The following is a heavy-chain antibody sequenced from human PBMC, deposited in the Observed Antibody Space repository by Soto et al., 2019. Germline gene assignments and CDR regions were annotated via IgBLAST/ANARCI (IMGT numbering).Heavy chain of an antibody. J-gene: IGHJ4*02. Sequence: SETLSLTCAVYGGSFSGYYWSWIRQPPGKGLEWIGEINHSGSTNYNPSLKSRVTISVDTSKNQFSLKLSSVTAADTAVYYCARATSDTIFGVVIDRASSLVFDYWGQGTLVTVSS. CDR2: INHSGST. CDR3: ARATSDTIFGVVIDRASSLVFDY. D-gene: IGHD3-3*01. V-gene: IGHV4-34*01. CDR1: GGSFSGYY.